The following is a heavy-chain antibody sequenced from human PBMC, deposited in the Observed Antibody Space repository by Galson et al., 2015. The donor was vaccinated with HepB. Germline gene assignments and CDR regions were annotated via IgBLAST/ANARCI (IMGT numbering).Heavy chain of an antibody. CDR1: GFTFSSYA. J-gene: IGHJ6*02. D-gene: IGHD3-10*01. CDR3: ARHRRFGELLWDYYYNGMDV. Sequence: SLRLSCAASGFTFSSYAMSWVRQAPGKGLEWVSAISAGGDITYSADSVKGRFTISRDNSKNTLYLQMNSLRAEDTAVYYCARHRRFGELLWDYYYNGMDVWGQGTTVTVSS. CDR2: ISAGGDIT. V-gene: IGHV3-23*01.